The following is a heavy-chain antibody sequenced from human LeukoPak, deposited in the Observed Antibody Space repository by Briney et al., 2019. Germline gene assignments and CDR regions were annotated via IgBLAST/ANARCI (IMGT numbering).Heavy chain of an antibody. D-gene: IGHD1-1*01. CDR3: AREVQYYFDY. CDR2: ISWNSGSI. V-gene: IGHV3-9*01. J-gene: IGHJ4*02. CDR1: GFTFDDYA. Sequence: GGSLRLSCAASGFTFDDYAMHWVRQAPGKGLEWVSGISWNSGSIGYADSVKGRFTISRDNAKNSLYLQMNSLRAEDTAVYYCAREVQYYFDYWGQGTLVTVSS.